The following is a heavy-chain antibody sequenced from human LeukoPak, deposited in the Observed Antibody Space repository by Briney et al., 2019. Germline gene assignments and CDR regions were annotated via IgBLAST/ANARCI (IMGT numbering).Heavy chain of an antibody. CDR3: ARVPAGPLWEVHRFDY. CDR2: INPNSGGT. Sequence: GASVKVSCKASGYTFTGYYMHWVRQAPGQGLEWMGWINPNSGGTNYAQKFQGRVTMTRDTSISTAYMELSRLRSDDTAVYYCARVPAGPLWEVHRFDYWGQGTLVTVSS. J-gene: IGHJ4*02. V-gene: IGHV1-2*02. CDR1: GYTFTGYY. D-gene: IGHD1-26*01.